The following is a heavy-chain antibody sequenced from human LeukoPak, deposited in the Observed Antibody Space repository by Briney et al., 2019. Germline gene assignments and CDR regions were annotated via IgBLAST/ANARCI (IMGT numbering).Heavy chain of an antibody. CDR2: ISSSSSYI. CDR3: ARDLNVIGIAVAMDV. J-gene: IGHJ6*04. V-gene: IGHV3-21*01. D-gene: IGHD6-19*01. Sequence: GGSLRLSCAASGFTFSSYSMNWVRQAPGNGLEWVSSISSSSSYIYYADSVKGRLTISRDNAKNSLYLQMNSLSAEDTAVYYCARDLNVIGIAVAMDVWGKGTTVTVSS. CDR1: GFTFSSYS.